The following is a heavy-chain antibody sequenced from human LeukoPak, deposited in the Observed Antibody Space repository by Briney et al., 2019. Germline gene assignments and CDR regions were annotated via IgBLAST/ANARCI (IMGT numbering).Heavy chain of an antibody. J-gene: IGHJ4*02. CDR3: AKEGGGGKFYFDY. CDR2: ISWNSGAI. D-gene: IGHD3-16*01. Sequence: GGSLRLSCAASGFTFDDYAMHWVRQTPGKGLEWVSGISWNSGAIGYADSVKGRFTISRDNAKNSLYLQMNSLRPEVMALYYCAKEGGGGKFYFDYWGQGTLVTVSS. V-gene: IGHV3-9*03. CDR1: GFTFDDYA.